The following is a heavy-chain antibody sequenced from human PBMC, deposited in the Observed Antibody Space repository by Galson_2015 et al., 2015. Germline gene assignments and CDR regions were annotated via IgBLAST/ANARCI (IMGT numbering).Heavy chain of an antibody. V-gene: IGHV1-69*01. CDR2: IIPIFGTA. CDR3: ARYCSSTSCYEWFDP. Sequence: ISWVRQAPGQGLEWMGGIIPIFGTANYAQKFQGRVTITADESTSTAYMELSSLRSEDTAVYYCARYCSSTSCYEWFDPWGQGTLVTVSS. J-gene: IGHJ5*02. D-gene: IGHD2-2*01.